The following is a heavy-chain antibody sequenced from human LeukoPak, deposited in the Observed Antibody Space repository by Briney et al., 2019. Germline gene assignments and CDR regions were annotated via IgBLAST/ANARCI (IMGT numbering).Heavy chain of an antibody. CDR3: AKSEVRGVIDLNWFDP. D-gene: IGHD3-10*01. V-gene: IGHV3-23*01. CDR2: ISGSGGST. J-gene: IGHJ5*02. Sequence: GGSLRLSCAASGFTFSSYAMSWVRQAPGKGLEWVSAISGSGGSTYYADSVKGRFTISRDNSKNTLYLQMNSLRAEDTAVYYCAKSEVRGVIDLNWFDPWGQGTLVTVSS. CDR1: GFTFSSYA.